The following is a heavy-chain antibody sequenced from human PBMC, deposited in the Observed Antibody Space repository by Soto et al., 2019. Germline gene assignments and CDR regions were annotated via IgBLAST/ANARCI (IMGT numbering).Heavy chain of an antibody. V-gene: IGHV4-39*01. Sequence: QLLESSPGLVKPSETLSLTCTVSGGSISNSLNYWGWIRQPPGKGLEWIGTIYYTGSIYYNPSLKSRVTISVDTSRNQFSLRLSSVTAADTAVYYCARQGRCSISSCYDVGSPYNYFNPWGQGTLVTVST. D-gene: IGHD2-2*01. CDR3: ARQGRCSISSCYDVGSPYNYFNP. CDR2: IYYTGSI. J-gene: IGHJ5*02. CDR1: GGSISNSLNY.